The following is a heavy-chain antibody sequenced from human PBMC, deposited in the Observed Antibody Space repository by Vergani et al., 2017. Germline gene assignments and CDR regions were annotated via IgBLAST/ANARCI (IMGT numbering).Heavy chain of an antibody. J-gene: IGHJ2*01. CDR1: GYTFTGYY. D-gene: IGHD2-21*02. CDR2: INPNSGGT. CDR3: ARLDPPMTGTAVVDL. Sequence: QVQLVQSGAEVKKPGASVKVSCKASGYTFTGYYMHWVRQAPGQGLEWMGWINPNSGGTNYAQKFQGRVTMTRDTSISTAYMELSRLRSDDTAVYYCARLDPPMTGTAVVDLWGRGTLVTVSS. V-gene: IGHV1-2*02.